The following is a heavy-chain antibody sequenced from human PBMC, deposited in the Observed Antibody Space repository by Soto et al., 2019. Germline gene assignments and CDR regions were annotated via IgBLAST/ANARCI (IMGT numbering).Heavy chain of an antibody. V-gene: IGHV2-26*01. CDR2: IFSNDDK. CDR1: GLSLNNDRLG. Sequence: QVTLKESGPVLVKPTETLTLTSTVSGLSLNNDRLGVSWIRQPPGKALEWLAHIFSNDDKSYSTSLKSRLTISNDNSSRQVVLTMHKMDPVDSATYYCALINDFSRTDCYLDSFDPWGQGTLVTVSS. J-gene: IGHJ5*02. CDR3: ALINDFSRTDCYLDSFDP. D-gene: IGHD2-2*01.